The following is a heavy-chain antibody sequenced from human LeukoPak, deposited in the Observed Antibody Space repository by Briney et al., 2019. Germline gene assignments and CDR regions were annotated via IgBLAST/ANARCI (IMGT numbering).Heavy chain of an antibody. CDR2: INPNSGGT. J-gene: IGHJ4*02. CDR1: GYTFTGYY. V-gene: IGHV1-2*02. D-gene: IGHD3-10*01. CDR3: ARDNGFGELTLFDY. Sequence: GASVKVSCKASGYTFTGYYMHWVRQAPGQGLEWMGWINPNSGGTNYAQKFQGRVTMTRDTSISTAYMELSRLRSHDTAVYYCARDNGFGELTLFDYWGQGTLVTVSS.